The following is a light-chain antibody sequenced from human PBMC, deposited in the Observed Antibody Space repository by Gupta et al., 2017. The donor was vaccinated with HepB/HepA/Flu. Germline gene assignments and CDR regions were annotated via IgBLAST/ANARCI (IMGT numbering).Light chain of an antibody. CDR2: RNT. J-gene: IGLJ3*02. CDR1: SNNVGNQG. CDR3: SAWDSSLSARV. V-gene: IGLV10-54*04. Sequence: QAGLTQPPSVSKGLRQTATLTCPGNSNNVGNQGAAWLQQHQGHPPKLLFYRNTNRPSGISERFSASRSGNTASLTITGLQPEDEADYLCSAWDSSLSARVFGGGTKLTVL.